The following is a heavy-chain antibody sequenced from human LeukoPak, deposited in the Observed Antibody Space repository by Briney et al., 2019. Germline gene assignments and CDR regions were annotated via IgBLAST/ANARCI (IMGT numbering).Heavy chain of an antibody. CDR2: ISYDGSNK. CDR3: ARGPFLGV. J-gene: IGHJ4*02. CDR1: GFTFSSYA. D-gene: IGHD3-10*01. Sequence: GGSLRLSCAASGFTFSSYAMHWVRQAPGKGLEWVAVISYDGSNKYYADSVKGRFTISRDNSKNALYLQMNSLRAEDTAVYYCARGPFLGVWGQGTLATVSS. V-gene: IGHV3-30-3*01.